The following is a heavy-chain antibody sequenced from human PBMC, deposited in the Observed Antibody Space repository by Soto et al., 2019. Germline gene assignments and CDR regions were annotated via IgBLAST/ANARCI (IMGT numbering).Heavy chain of an antibody. D-gene: IGHD3-16*01. CDR3: AKGGPNDY. Sequence: DVQLLESGGDLVQPGGSLRLSCAASGFTFSSYVMSWVRQAPGKGLEWVSSIFSGGNTYYADSVKGRSTISRDNSKNTRYLQMNSLRGEDTAIYYCAKGGPNDYWGQGTLVTVSS. J-gene: IGHJ4*02. V-gene: IGHV3-23*01. CDR2: IFSGGNT. CDR1: GFTFSSYV.